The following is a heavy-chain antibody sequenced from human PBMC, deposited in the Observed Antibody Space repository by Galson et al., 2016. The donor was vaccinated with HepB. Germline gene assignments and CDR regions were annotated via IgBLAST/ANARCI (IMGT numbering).Heavy chain of an antibody. J-gene: IGHJ4*02. V-gene: IGHV1-18*01. CDR3: ARSDDCWRGYYLYY. D-gene: IGHD3-3*01. CDR1: GYTFTSYG. Sequence: SVKVSCKASGYTFTSYGISWVRQAPGQGLEWMGWISAYSGYTNYTQKLQGRVTMTTDTSTRTAYMELRSLRSDDTAVYHCARSDDCWRGYYLYYWCQGTLVTVSS. CDR2: ISAYSGYT.